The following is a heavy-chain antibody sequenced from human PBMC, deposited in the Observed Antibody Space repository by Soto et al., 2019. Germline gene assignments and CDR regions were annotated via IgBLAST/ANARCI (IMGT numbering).Heavy chain of an antibody. CDR2: IYYSGST. CDR1: GGSISSYY. CDR3: TRGQRARIAVRWFDP. Sequence: PSETLSLTCTVSGGSISSYYRSWIRQPPGKGLEWIGYIYYSGSTNYNPSLKSRVTISVDTSKNQFSLKLSSLTAADTAVYYCTRGQRARIAVRWFDPWGQGTLVTVSS. J-gene: IGHJ5*02. D-gene: IGHD6-6*01. V-gene: IGHV4-59*12.